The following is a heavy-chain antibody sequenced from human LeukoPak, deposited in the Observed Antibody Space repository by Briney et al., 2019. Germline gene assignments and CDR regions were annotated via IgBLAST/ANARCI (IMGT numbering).Heavy chain of an antibody. Sequence: SETLSLTCIVSGGSIRSYDWSWIRQPPGKGLEWIGYISYTGSTNYNPSLKSRDTMSGDTPKNQFSLKLISVTAADTAVYYCVRVGGSPLGALDIWGQGTMVTVSS. J-gene: IGHJ3*02. V-gene: IGHV4-59*01. CDR3: VRVGGSPLGALDI. D-gene: IGHD1-14*01. CDR1: GGSIRSYD. CDR2: ISYTGST.